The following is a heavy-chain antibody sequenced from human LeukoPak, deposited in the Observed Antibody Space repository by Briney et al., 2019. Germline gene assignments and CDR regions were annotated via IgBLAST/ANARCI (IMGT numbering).Heavy chain of an antibody. CDR3: ARIPDV. V-gene: IGHV4-39*07. J-gene: IGHJ6*02. CDR2: INHSGST. CDR1: GGSVSSGSYY. Sequence: SETLSLTCTVSGGSVSSGSYYWSWIRQPPGKGLEWIGEINHSGSTNYNPSLKSRVTISVDTSKNQFSLKLSSVTAADTAVYYCARIPDVWGQGTTVTVSS.